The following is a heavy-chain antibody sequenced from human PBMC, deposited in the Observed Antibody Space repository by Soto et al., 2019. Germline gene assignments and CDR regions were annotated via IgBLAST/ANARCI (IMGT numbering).Heavy chain of an antibody. CDR2: ITASGSAT. J-gene: IGHJ3*02. V-gene: IGHV3-23*01. CDR3: ARDRGYYDSSGAFDI. Sequence: GGSLRLSCAASGFTFRKHAMTWVRQAPGQGLEYVSSITASGSATFYAASVRGRFAISRDNSKNTLYLQMNSLRAEDTAVYYCARDRGYYDSSGAFDIWGQGTMVTVSS. CDR1: GFTFRKHA. D-gene: IGHD3-22*01.